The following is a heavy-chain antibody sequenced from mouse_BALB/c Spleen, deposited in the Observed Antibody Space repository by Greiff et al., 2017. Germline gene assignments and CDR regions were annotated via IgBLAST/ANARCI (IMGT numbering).Heavy chain of an antibody. CDR3: ARERQLGLRKTWFAY. D-gene: IGHD3-2*01. J-gene: IGHJ3*01. V-gene: IGHV1-54*03. Sequence: QVQLQQSGAELVRPGTSVKVSCKASGYAFTNYLIEWVKQRPGQGLEWIGVINPGSGGTNYNEKFKGKATLTADKSSSTAYMQLSSLTSDDSAVYFCARERQLGLRKTWFAYWGQGTLVTVSA. CDR1: GYAFTNYL. CDR2: INPGSGGT.